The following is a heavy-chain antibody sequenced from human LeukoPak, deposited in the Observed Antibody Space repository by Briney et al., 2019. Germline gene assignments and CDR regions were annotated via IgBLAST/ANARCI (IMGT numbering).Heavy chain of an antibody. Sequence: GGSLRLSCAASGFTFSSYTMNWDRQAPGKGLEWVALILSDGGNKYYADSVRGRFTVSRDNSKNTLYLQMNSLRPEDTAIYYCARCITAAWDWFDPWGQGTLVTVSS. D-gene: IGHD6-13*01. V-gene: IGHV3-30-3*01. CDR2: ILSDGGNK. CDR1: GFTFSSYT. J-gene: IGHJ5*02. CDR3: ARCITAAWDWFDP.